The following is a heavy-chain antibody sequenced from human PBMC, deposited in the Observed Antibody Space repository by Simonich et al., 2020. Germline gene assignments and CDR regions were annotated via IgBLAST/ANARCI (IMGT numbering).Heavy chain of an antibody. J-gene: IGHJ4*02. Sequence: QVQLQESGPGLVKPSETLSLTCTVSGGSISSYYWSWIRQPPGKGLEWIGYIYYSGSTNYNPSLKSRVTISVDTSKNQFSLKLSSVTAADTAVYYCARLPYYWGQGTLVTVSS. CDR2: IYYSGST. V-gene: IGHV4-59*08. CDR3: ARLPYY. CDR1: GGSISSYY.